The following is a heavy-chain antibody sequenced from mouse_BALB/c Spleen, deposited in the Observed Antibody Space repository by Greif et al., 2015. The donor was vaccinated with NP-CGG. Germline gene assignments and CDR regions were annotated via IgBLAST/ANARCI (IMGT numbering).Heavy chain of an antibody. V-gene: IGHV1-7*01. CDR2: INPSTGYT. J-gene: IGHJ1*01. D-gene: IGHD2-4*01. CDR3: ARDYDYWYFDV. Sequence: QVQPQQSGAELAKPGASVKMSCKASGYTFTSCWMHWVKQRPGQGLEWIGYINPSTGYTEYNQKFKDKATLTADKSSSTAYMQLSSLTSEDSAVYYCARDYDYWYFDVWGAGTTVTVSS. CDR1: GYTFTSCW.